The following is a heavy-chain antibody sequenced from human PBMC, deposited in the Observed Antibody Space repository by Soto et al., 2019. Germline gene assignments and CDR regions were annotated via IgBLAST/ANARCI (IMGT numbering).Heavy chain of an antibody. CDR2: IYHSGST. CDR1: GGSISSGGYS. Sequence: KPSETLSLTCAVSGGSISSGGYSWSWIRQPPGKGLEWIGYIYHSGSTYYNPSLKSRVTISVDRSKNQFSLKLSSVTAADTAVYYCARGDYYGSGSPSYWGQGTLVTVSS. D-gene: IGHD3-10*01. V-gene: IGHV4-30-2*01. CDR3: ARGDYYGSGSPSY. J-gene: IGHJ4*02.